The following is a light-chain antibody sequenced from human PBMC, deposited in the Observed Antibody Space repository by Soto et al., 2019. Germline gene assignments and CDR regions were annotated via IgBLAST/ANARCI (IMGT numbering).Light chain of an antibody. J-gene: IGKJ4*01. V-gene: IGKV1-9*01. CDR1: QALSNY. CDR2: SAS. CDR3: QQLSRYPLP. Sequence: DIQWTPTPAVLSPSVRYTVTITCRASQALSNYLAWYQQKPGKAPDLLIYSASTLQSGVPSRFSGSGSETEFSLTIRALQPEDFASYYCQQLSRYPLPFGGGTKV.